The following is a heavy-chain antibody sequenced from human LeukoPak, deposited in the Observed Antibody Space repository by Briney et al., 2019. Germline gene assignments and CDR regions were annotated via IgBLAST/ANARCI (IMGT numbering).Heavy chain of an antibody. Sequence: SETLSLTCTVSGGSVSSPDYYWSWIRQPPGKGLEWIGYVYYSGSTSYNPSLKSRLTISMDTSKNQFSLKLSSVTAAGMAVYYCARQIRRSSGSFDQWGQGTLVTVSS. CDR2: VYYSGST. D-gene: IGHD3-22*01. J-gene: IGHJ4*02. CDR1: GGSVSSPDYY. CDR3: ARQIRRSSGSFDQ. V-gene: IGHV4-30-4*01.